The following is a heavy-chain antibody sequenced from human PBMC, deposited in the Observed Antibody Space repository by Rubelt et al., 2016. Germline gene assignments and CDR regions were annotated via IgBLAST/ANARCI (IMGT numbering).Heavy chain of an antibody. V-gene: IGHV3-7*03. CDR3: ARDREAVAGRGGDAFDI. D-gene: IGHD6-19*01. Sequence: GSLRLSCAASGFTFTTYWMSWVRQAPGKGLEWVANINQDGSEKYYVDSVRGRFTISRDNAKNSLYLQMNSLRGEDTAVYYCARDREAVAGRGGDAFDIWGQGTKVTVSS. CDR2: INQDGSEK. CDR1: GFTFTTYW. J-gene: IGHJ3*02.